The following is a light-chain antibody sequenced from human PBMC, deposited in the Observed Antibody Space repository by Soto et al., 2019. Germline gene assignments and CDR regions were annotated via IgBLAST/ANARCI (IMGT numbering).Light chain of an antibody. V-gene: IGKV2-28*01. J-gene: IGKJ5*01. Sequence: DIVMTQSPLSLPVTPGEPASISCRSSQSLLHSNGYNYLDWYLQKPGQSPQLLIYLGSNRASGVPDRFSGSGSGTDFTLKISRVEDEDVGVYYCMQALQTLPTFGQGTRLEIK. CDR3: MQALQTLPT. CDR2: LGS. CDR1: QSLLHSNGYNY.